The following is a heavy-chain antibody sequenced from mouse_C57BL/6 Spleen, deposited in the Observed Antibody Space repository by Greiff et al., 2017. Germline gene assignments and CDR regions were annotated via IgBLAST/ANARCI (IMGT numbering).Heavy chain of an antibody. CDR3: ARATQRNEGLAY. J-gene: IGHJ3*01. V-gene: IGHV1-4*01. CDR1: GYAFTSYT. D-gene: IGHD6-1*01. Sequence: VQLQQSGAELARPGASVKLSCKASGYAFTSYTMHWVKQRPGQGLEWIGYINPSSGYTKYNQKVKVKATLTADKASTTAYMQLSSLTSEDSAVDYCARATQRNEGLAYWGQGTLVTVSA. CDR2: INPSSGYT.